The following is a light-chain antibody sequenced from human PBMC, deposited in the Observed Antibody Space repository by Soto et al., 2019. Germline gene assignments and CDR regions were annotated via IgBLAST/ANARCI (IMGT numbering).Light chain of an antibody. J-gene: IGKJ1*01. V-gene: IGKV1-5*01. Sequence: DVQVKHSPSTLSAYVGDSVAITWRASQSISSWLAWYQQKPGKAPKLLIYDASSLESGVPSRFSGSGSGTELTLTISRLQPGDFATYYCQKYNSYPWTFGQGTKVDIK. CDR3: QKYNSYPWT. CDR2: DAS. CDR1: QSISSW.